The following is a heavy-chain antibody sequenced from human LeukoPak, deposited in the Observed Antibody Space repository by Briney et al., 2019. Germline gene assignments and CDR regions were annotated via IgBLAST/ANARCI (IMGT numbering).Heavy chain of an antibody. CDR1: GGSISNYY. D-gene: IGHD6-13*01. Sequence: PSETLSLSCTVSGGSISNYYWSWIRQPPGKGLEWIGYIYYSGSTNYNPSLKSRVTISVDTSKNQFSLKLSSVTAADTAVYYCAREFSSSWYYYMDVWGKGTTVTISS. J-gene: IGHJ6*03. CDR2: IYYSGST. V-gene: IGHV4-59*12. CDR3: AREFSSSWYYYMDV.